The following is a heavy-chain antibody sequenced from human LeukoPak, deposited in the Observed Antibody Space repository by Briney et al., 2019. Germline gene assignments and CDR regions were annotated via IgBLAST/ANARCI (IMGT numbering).Heavy chain of an antibody. CDR3: AKDSLLIAVAGTGGDY. V-gene: IGHV3-23*01. J-gene: IGHJ4*02. Sequence: GGSLRLSCAASGFTFDSHAMAWVRQAPGAGLEWVSGITGNGVETFYADPVRGRFTISRDNSKNTLYLQMNSLRAEDTAVYYCAKDSLLIAVAGTGGDYWGQGTLVTVSS. CDR1: GFTFDSHA. D-gene: IGHD6-19*01. CDR2: ITGNGVET.